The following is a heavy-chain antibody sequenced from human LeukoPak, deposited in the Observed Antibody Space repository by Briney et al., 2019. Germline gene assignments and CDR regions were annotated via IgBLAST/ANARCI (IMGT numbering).Heavy chain of an antibody. CDR2: VTSNGGGT. V-gene: IGHV3-64*01. D-gene: IGHD5-18*01. Sequence: GGSLRLSCAASGFTFSNYAIHWVRQAPGKGLEYLSAVTSNGGGTYYANSVKGRFSISRDNSKNTVYLQMGSLRPEDMAVYYCTRTRYNYGYLYYFDYWGQGTLVTVSS. J-gene: IGHJ4*02. CDR3: TRTRYNYGYLYYFDY. CDR1: GFTFSNYA.